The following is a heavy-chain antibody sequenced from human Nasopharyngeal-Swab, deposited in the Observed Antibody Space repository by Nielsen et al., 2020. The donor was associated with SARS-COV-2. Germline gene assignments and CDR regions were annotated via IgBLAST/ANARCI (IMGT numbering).Heavy chain of an antibody. CDR1: GFTFSNYG. CDR2: IWYDGSNK. J-gene: IGHJ2*01. D-gene: IGHD2/OR15-2a*01. V-gene: IGHV3-33*01. CDR3: SFSSSSFSFSSFSPNWYFDL. Sequence: GESLKGACVASGFTFSNYGMHWVRQAPGKGLEWVAVIWYDGSNKYSADSVKGRFTISRDNSKNTLFLQMNSLRGEDTAVYFSSFSSSSFSFSSFSPNWYFDLWGHGTLVTVSS.